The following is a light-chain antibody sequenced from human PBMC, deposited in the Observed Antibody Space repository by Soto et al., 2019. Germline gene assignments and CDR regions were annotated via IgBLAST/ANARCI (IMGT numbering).Light chain of an antibody. Sequence: EKVMTQSPATLYMSPGETATLYCRASQSVGSFLAWYQQKPGQAPRLLIYGASTRATGIPARFSGSGSGTEVTLTNSSLQSEDFAIYCGQHYTHWPSWTFGKGTNVE. CDR2: GAS. J-gene: IGKJ1*01. V-gene: IGKV3-15*01. CDR3: QHYTHWPSWT. CDR1: QSVGSF.